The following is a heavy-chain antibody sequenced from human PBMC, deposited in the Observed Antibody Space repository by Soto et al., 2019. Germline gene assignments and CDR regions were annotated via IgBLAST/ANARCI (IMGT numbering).Heavy chain of an antibody. CDR2: IHYSGTT. J-gene: IGHJ4*02. V-gene: IGHV4-59*01. D-gene: IGHD6-13*01. Sequence: SETLSLTCTVSGGSMRNYFWTWIRQPPGKGLEWIGYIHYSGTTSFFPSYNPSLRSRVTISEDTSKNQFSLKLLSVTTADTAVYFCAAGEASSRNLAPYYLDFWGRGTLVTVSS. CDR1: GGSMRNYF. CDR3: AAGEASSRNLAPYYLDF.